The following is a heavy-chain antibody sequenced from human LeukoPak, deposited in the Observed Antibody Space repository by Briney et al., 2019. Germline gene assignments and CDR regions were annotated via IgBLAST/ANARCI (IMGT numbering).Heavy chain of an antibody. V-gene: IGHV1-2*02. J-gene: IGHJ6*02. CDR2: INPNSGGT. CDR3: ARGRIAAAGFYYYYNGMDV. CDR1: GYTFTGYY. D-gene: IGHD6-13*01. Sequence: ASVKVSCKASGYTFTGYYMHWVRQAPGQGLECMGWINPNSGGTNYAQKFQGRVTMTRDTSISAAYMELSSLKSDATAVYYCARGRIAAAGFYYYYNGMDVWGQGTTVTVSS.